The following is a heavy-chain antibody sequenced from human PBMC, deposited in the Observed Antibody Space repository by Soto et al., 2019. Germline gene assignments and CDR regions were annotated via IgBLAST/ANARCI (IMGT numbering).Heavy chain of an antibody. D-gene: IGHD3-3*01. Sequence: PXETLSLTCTVSGCSISSGGYYWSWIRQHPGKGLEWIGYIYYSGSAYYNPSLKSRVTISVDTSKNQFSLKLSSVTAADTAVYYCAGLVIFGVDRGGMDVWGQGTTVTVSS. V-gene: IGHV4-31*03. CDR3: AGLVIFGVDRGGMDV. CDR2: IYYSGSA. J-gene: IGHJ6*02. CDR1: GCSISSGGYY.